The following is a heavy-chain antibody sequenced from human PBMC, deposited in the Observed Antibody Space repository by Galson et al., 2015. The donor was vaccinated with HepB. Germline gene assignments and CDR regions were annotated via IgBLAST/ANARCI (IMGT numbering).Heavy chain of an antibody. CDR1: GFTFSSYS. V-gene: IGHV3-21*01. D-gene: IGHD6-13*01. CDR2: ISSSSSYI. CDR3: ARDSSSWYPKPHIDS. Sequence: SLRLSCAASGFTFSSYSMHWVRQAPGKGLEWVSAISSSSSYIYYADSVKGRFTISRDNAKNSLYLQMNSLSAEDTAVYYCARDSSSWYPKPHIDSWGQGTLVTVSS. J-gene: IGHJ4*02.